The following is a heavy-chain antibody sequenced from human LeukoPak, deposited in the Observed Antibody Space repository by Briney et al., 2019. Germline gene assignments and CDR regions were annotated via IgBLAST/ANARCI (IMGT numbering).Heavy chain of an antibody. J-gene: IGHJ3*02. CDR1: GGSISSYY. Sequence: SSETLSLTCTVSGGSISSYYWSWIRQPPGKGLEWIGYIYYSGSTNYNPSLKSRVTISVDTSKNQFSLKLSSVTAADTAVYYCARDLHYAFDIWGQGTMVTVSS. V-gene: IGHV4-59*01. CDR2: IYYSGST. CDR3: ARDLHYAFDI.